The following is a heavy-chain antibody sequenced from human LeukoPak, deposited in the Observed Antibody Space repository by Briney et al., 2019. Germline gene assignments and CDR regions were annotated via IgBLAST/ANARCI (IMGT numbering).Heavy chain of an antibody. V-gene: IGHV1-18*01. Sequence: GASVKVSCKASGYTFTSYGITWVRQAPGQGLEWMGWISAYNGNTNYAQKLQGRVTMTTDTSTSTAYMELRSLRSDDTAVYYCARDQGDSEWEPRCYFDYWGQGTLVTVSS. CDR3: ARDQGDSEWEPRCYFDY. CDR1: GYTFTSYG. CDR2: ISAYNGNT. J-gene: IGHJ4*02. D-gene: IGHD1-26*01.